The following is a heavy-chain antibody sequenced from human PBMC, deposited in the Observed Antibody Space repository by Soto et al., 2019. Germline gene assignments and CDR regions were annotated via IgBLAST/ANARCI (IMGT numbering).Heavy chain of an antibody. J-gene: IGHJ4*02. CDR1: GFTFSSYW. CDR2: INSDGSST. CDR3: ASFSGYDVLFDY. Sequence: GGSLRLSCAASGFTFSSYWMHWVRQAPGKGLVWVSRINSDGSSTSYADSVKGRFTISRDNAKNTLYLQMNSLRAEDTAVYYCASFSGYDVLFDYWGQGTLVTVSS. V-gene: IGHV3-74*01. D-gene: IGHD5-12*01.